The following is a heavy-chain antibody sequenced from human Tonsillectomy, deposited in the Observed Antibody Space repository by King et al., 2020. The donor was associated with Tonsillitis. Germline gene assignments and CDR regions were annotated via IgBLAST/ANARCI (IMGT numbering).Heavy chain of an antibody. CDR2: ISGSGGST. J-gene: IGHJ4*02. CDR3: AKVVSTAMVYYFDY. D-gene: IGHD5-18*01. CDR1: GFTFSSSA. V-gene: IGHV3-23*04. Sequence: VQLVESGGNLVQPGGSLRLSCAASGFTFSSSAMAWVRQAPGKGLEWVSGISGSGGSTYYAYSVKGRFTISRDNSKNTLYLQMNILGAEDTAPYYCAKVVSTAMVYYFDYWGQGTLVTVSS.